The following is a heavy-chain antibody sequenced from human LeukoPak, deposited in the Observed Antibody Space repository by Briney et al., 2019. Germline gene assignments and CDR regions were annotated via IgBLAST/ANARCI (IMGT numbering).Heavy chain of an antibody. CDR3: ARESVATYYDILTGYSESKGLDY. J-gene: IGHJ4*02. CDR1: GYTFTSNY. D-gene: IGHD3-9*01. V-gene: IGHV1-46*01. CDR2: ISPSGGST. Sequence: ASVKVSCKAFGYTFTSNYMHWVRQAPGQGPEWMGVISPSGGSTTYAQKFQGRVTLTRDMSTSTDYLELSSLRSDDTAVYYCARESVATYYDILTGYSESKGLDYWGQGTLVTVSS.